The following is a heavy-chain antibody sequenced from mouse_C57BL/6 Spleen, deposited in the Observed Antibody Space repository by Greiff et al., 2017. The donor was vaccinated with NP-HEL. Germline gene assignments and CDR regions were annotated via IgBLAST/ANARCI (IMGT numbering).Heavy chain of an antibody. CDR3: ARGGTAQATSWFAY. D-gene: IGHD3-2*02. V-gene: IGHV3-1*01. CDR1: GYSITSGYD. Sequence: EVQLQESGPGMVKPSQSLSLTCTVTGYSITSGYDWHWIRHFPGNKLEWMGYISYSGSTNYNPSLKSRISITHDTSKNHFFLKLNSVTTEDTATYYCARGGTAQATSWFAYWGQGTLVTVSA. CDR2: ISYSGST. J-gene: IGHJ3*01.